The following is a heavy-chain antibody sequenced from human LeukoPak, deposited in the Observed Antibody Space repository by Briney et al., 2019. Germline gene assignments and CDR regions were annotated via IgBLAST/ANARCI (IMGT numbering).Heavy chain of an antibody. J-gene: IGHJ4*02. CDR3: ARSPSLEYCSSTSCYLGY. V-gene: IGHV1-69*01. CDR2: IIPIFGTA. D-gene: IGHD2-2*01. Sequence: ASVKVSCKASGGTFSSYAISWVRQAPGQGLEWMGGIIPIFGTANYAQKFQGRVTITADESTSTAYMELSSLRSEDTDVYYCARSPSLEYCSSTSCYLGYWGQGTLVTVSS. CDR1: GGTFSSYA.